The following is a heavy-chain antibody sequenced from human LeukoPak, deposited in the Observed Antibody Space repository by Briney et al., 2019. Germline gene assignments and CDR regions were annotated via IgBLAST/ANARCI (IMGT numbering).Heavy chain of an antibody. V-gene: IGHV4-59*01. D-gene: IGHD6-13*01. CDR1: GGSISSYY. CDR3: ARDVGGQQLVAD. CDR2: IYYSGST. Sequence: SETLSLTCTVSGGSISSYYWSWIRQPPGKGLEWIGYIYYSGSTNYNPSLKSRVTISVDTSKNQFSLKLSSVTAADTAVYYCARDVGGQQLVADWGQGTLVTVSS. J-gene: IGHJ4*02.